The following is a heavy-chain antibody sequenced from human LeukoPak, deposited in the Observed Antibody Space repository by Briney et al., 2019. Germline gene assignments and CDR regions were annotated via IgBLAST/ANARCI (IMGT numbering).Heavy chain of an antibody. J-gene: IGHJ4*02. D-gene: IGHD5-12*01. CDR1: GFTFSSYA. CDR3: ARVDSGYDKYGGFDY. Sequence: PGGSLRLSCAASGFTFSSYAMHWVRQAPGKGLEYVSAISSNGGNTYYANSVKGRFTISRGNSKNTLYLQMGSLRAEDMAVYYCARVDSGYDKYGGFDYWGQGTLVTVSS. CDR2: ISSNGGNT. V-gene: IGHV3-64*01.